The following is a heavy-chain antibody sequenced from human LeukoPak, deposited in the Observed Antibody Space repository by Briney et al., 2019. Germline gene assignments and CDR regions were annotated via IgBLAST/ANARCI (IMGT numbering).Heavy chain of an antibody. V-gene: IGHV3-48*03. Sequence: PGGSLRLSCASSGFTFSSYEMNWVRQAPGKGLEWVSYISSSGSTIYYADSVKGRFTISRDNAKNSLYLQMNSLRAEDTAVYYCARAMALIVDYWGQGTLVTVSS. D-gene: IGHD3-22*01. CDR3: ARAMALIVDY. CDR2: ISSSGSTI. J-gene: IGHJ4*02. CDR1: GFTFSSYE.